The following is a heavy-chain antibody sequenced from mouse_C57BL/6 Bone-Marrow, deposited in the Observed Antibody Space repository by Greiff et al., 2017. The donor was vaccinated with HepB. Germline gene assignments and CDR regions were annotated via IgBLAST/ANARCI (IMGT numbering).Heavy chain of an antibody. Sequence: EVQLQQSGAELVRPGASVKLSCTASGFNIKDDYMHWVKQRPEQGLEWIGWIDPENGDTEYASKFQGKATITADTSSNTASLQLSSLTSEDTAVYYGTTRWGNYERYWGQGTTLTVSS. V-gene: IGHV14-4*01. D-gene: IGHD2-1*01. J-gene: IGHJ2*01. CDR2: IDPENGDT. CDR1: GFNIKDDY. CDR3: TTRWGNYERY.